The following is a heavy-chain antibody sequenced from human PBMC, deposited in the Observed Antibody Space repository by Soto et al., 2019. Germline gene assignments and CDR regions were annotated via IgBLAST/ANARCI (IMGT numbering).Heavy chain of an antibody. D-gene: IGHD3-16*01. J-gene: IGHJ6*02. CDR1: GGSISSYY. Sequence: PSETLSLTCTVSGGSISSYYWSWIRQPPGKGLEWIGYIYYSGSTNYNPSLKSRVTISVDTSKNQFSLKLSSVTAADTAVYYCARDLRGGLYYYGMDVWGQGTTVTVSS. CDR3: ARDLRGGLYYYGMDV. V-gene: IGHV4-59*01. CDR2: IYYSGST.